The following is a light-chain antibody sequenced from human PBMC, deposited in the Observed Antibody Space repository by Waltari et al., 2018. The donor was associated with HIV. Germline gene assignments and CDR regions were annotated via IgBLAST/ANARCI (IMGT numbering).Light chain of an antibody. CDR3: ATWDDSLNGRV. CDR2: SSN. Sequence: QSILTQPPSAFGTPGPRVTIPFSGSSYNLGRKTPNWYQQRPGTAPKLRIYSSNHRPSGVPDRFSGSKSGTSASLAISGLQSEDEADYYWATWDDSLNGRVFGGGTKLTV. J-gene: IGLJ3*02. V-gene: IGLV1-44*01. CDR1: SYNLGRKT.